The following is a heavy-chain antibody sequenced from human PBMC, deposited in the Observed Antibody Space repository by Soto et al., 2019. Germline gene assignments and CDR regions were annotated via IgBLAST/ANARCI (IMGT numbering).Heavy chain of an antibody. J-gene: IGHJ3*02. CDR1: GFTFSSYW. CDR3: ARDRFPGSNDYYDSSGDAFVI. D-gene: IGHD3-22*01. Sequence: GGSLRLSCAASGFTFSSYWMSWVRQAPGQGLEWVANIKQDGSEKYYVESVKCRFTISSDNAKNSLYLQMNSLRAEDTTVYYFARDRFPGSNDYYDSSGDAFVIEGEGAIVTV. CDR2: IKQDGSEK. V-gene: IGHV3-7*01.